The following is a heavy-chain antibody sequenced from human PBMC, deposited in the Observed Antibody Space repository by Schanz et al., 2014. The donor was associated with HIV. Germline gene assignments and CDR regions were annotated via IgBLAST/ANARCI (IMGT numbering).Heavy chain of an antibody. J-gene: IGHJ4*02. CDR3: AREGTYDYALS. V-gene: IGHV3-74*01. CDR1: GFSFSDYW. CDR2: MNNDVSSR. Sequence: VELVESGGGVVQPGRSLTLSCAASGFSFSDYWMHWVRQVPGKGLLWVSRMNNDVSSRLYADSVKGRFTISRDNAKNTLYLQMNSLRAEDTALYHCAREGTYDYALSWGQGTLVTVSS. D-gene: IGHD3-16*01.